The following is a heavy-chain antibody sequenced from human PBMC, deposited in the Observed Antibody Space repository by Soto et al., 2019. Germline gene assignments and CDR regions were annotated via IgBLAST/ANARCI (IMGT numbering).Heavy chain of an antibody. V-gene: IGHV4-31*03. D-gene: IGHD5-18*01. J-gene: IGHJ4*02. CDR2: ISYGGST. CDR3: SSGILV. CDR1: GGSINSGGYC. Sequence: QVQLQESGPGLVKPSQTLSLTCTVSGGSINSGGYCWSWIRQHPGKGLDWIGCISYGGSTSYNPSPKRRVTLPVDTSKHQFPLQLPSVTAADTAVYYCSSGILVWGQGALITVSS.